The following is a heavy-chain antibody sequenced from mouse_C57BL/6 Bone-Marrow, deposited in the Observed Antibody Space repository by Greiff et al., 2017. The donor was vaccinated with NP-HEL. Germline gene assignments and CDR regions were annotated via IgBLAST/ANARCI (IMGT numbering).Heavy chain of an antibody. CDR2: IYPGSGNT. D-gene: IGHD1-1*01. Sequence: VKLQQSGAELVRPGASVKLSCKASGYTFTDYYINWVKQRPGQGLEWIARIYPGSGNTYYNEKFKGKATLTAEKSSSTAYMQLSSLTSEDSAVYFCARCSSRYYFDYWGQGTTLTVSS. J-gene: IGHJ2*01. CDR3: ARCSSRYYFDY. V-gene: IGHV1-76*01. CDR1: GYTFTDYY.